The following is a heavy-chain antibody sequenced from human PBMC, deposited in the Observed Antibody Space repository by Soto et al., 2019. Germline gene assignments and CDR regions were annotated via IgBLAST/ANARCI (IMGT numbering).Heavy chain of an antibody. Sequence: ASVKVSCKASGFTFTSSAVQWVRQARGQRLEWIGWIVVGSGNTNYAQKFQERVTITRDMSTSTAYMELSSLRSEDTAVYYCAAARVYYGSGSYYNFDYWGQGTLVTVPQ. D-gene: IGHD3-10*01. V-gene: IGHV1-58*01. J-gene: IGHJ4*02. CDR1: GFTFTSSA. CDR2: IVVGSGNT. CDR3: AAARVYYGSGSYYNFDY.